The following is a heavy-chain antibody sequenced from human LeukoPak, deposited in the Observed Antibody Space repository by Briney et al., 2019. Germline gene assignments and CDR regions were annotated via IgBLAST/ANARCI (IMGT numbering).Heavy chain of an antibody. V-gene: IGHV3-23*01. J-gene: IGHJ4*02. Sequence: GGSLRLSCAASGFTFSSYAMSWVRQAPGKGLEWVSAISGSGGSTYYADSVKGRFTISRDNSKNTLYLQMNSLRAEDTAVYYCAKGFRSRVYYYDSYYFDYWGQGTLVTVSS. CDR2: ISGSGGST. D-gene: IGHD3-22*01. CDR1: GFTFSSYA. CDR3: AKGFRSRVYYYDSYYFDY.